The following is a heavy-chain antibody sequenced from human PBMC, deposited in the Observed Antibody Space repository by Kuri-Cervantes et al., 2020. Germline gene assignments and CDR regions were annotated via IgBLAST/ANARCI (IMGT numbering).Heavy chain of an antibody. CDR1: GFPFSSHH. V-gene: IGHV1-8*01. CDR3: ARAPPGGYYDNSGYYHFDY. J-gene: IGHJ4*02. CDR2: LNPNSDKG. D-gene: IGHD3-22*01. Sequence: ASVKVSCKASGFPFSSHHINWVRQTTGHGLEWMGWLNPNSDKGGYAQKFQGRVTMTRTNSISTAYMEVSSLRSEDTAVYYCARAPPGGYYDNSGYYHFDYWGQGTLVTVSS.